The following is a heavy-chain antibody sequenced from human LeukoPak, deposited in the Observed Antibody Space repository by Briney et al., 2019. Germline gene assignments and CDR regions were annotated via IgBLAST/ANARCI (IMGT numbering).Heavy chain of an antibody. CDR3: VKDGGMATIFDF. Sequence: GGSLRLSCSASGFTFSTSAMHWVRQAPGKGLEYVSFITYNGGSTYNADSVKGRYTISRDNSRNTLYLQMSSLRAEDTAVYHCVKDGGMATIFDFWGQGTLVTVSS. V-gene: IGHV3-64D*09. J-gene: IGHJ4*02. CDR1: GFTFSTSA. CDR2: ITYNGGST. D-gene: IGHD5-24*01.